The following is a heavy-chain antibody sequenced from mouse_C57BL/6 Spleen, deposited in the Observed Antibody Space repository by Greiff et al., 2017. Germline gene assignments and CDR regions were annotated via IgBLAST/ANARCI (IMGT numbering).Heavy chain of an antibody. CDR3: AKKGEYYAMDY. CDR1: GFSLTSYG. V-gene: IGHV2-5*01. CDR2: VWRGGST. J-gene: IGHJ4*01. Sequence: QVQLKESGPGLVQPSQCLSITCTVSGFSLTSYGVHWVRQSPGKGLEWLGVVWRGGSTDYNAAFMSRLSITKDNSKSQVFFRMNRLQADDTAIYYSAKKGEYYAMDYWCQGTSVTVSS.